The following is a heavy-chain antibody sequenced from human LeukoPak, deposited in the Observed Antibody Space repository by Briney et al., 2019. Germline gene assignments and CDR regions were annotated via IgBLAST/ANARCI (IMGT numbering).Heavy chain of an antibody. V-gene: IGHV4-39*01. CDR2: IYYSGST. Sequence: PSETLSLTCTVSGGSISSSSYYWGWIRQPPGKGLEWIGSIYYSGSTYYNPSLKSRVTISVDTSKNQFSLKLSSVTAADTAVYFCARRRVRGARDYWGQGTLVNVSS. J-gene: IGHJ4*02. CDR1: GGSISSSSYY. D-gene: IGHD3-10*01. CDR3: ARRRVRGARDY.